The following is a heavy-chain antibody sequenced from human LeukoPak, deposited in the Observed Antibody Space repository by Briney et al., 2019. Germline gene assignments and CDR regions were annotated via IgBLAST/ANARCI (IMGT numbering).Heavy chain of an antibody. D-gene: IGHD2-8*01. CDR3: ARESQYGVYDY. Sequence: GGSLRLSCVVSGFTLSSRWMMWVRQAPGKGLEWMTNINRDGSEKNYVDSVKGRFTITRDNAENSLYLQMNSLRAEDTAVYYCARESQYGVYDYWGQGTLVTVSS. V-gene: IGHV3-7*01. J-gene: IGHJ4*02. CDR1: GFTLSSRW. CDR2: INRDGSEK.